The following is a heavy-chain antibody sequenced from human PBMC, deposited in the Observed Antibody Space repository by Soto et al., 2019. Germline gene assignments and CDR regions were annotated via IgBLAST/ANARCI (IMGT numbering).Heavy chain of an antibody. CDR2: IYYSGST. CDR3: ARDVEGANWFDP. V-gene: IGHV4-59*01. J-gene: IGHJ5*02. CDR1: RGCITSYG. Sequence: SQTPPLTCTVARGCITSYGRSWIRQPPGKGLEWIGYIYYSGSTNYDPSLKSRVTISVDTSKNQFSLKLSSVTAADTAVYYCARDVEGANWFDPWAQGTLVTVSS.